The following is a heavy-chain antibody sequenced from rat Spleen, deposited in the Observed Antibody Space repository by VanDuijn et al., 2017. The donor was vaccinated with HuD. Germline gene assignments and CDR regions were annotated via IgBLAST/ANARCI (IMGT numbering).Heavy chain of an antibody. CDR1: GFTFSDYA. V-gene: IGHV5-17*01. Sequence: EVQLVESGGGLVQPGNSLKLSCAASGFTFSDYAMAWVRQSPKKGLEWVATISYDGSSTYYRDSVRGRFTISRDNAKSALYLQMGSLRSEDTAIYYCAREPPGYGYCVTDAWGQGASVTVSS. J-gene: IGHJ4*01. CDR3: AREPPGYGYCVTDA. D-gene: IGHD4-3*01. CDR2: ISYDGSST.